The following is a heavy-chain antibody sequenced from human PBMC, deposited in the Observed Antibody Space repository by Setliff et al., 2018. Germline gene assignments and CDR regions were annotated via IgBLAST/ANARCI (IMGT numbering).Heavy chain of an antibody. CDR2: TIPMSGST. J-gene: IGHJ6*03. V-gene: IGHV1-69*05. CDR1: GDTFSSYG. CDR3: VREGVDTRSSTDYRYYMDV. D-gene: IGHD5-18*01. Sequence: SVKVSCKASGDTFSSYGISWVRQAPGQGLEWMGGTIPMSGSTSYAQKFQGRVTIITDESTTTAYMELSSLGSEDTAVYYCVREGVDTRSSTDYRYYMDVWGKGTTVTVSS.